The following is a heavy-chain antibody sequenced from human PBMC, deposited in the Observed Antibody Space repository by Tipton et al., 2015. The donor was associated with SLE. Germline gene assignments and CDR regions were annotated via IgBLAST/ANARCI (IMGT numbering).Heavy chain of an antibody. CDR1: GGSISSYY. CDR3: AREGSARGGDAFDI. D-gene: IGHD3-16*01. V-gene: IGHV4-59*01. Sequence: TLSLTCTVSGGSISSYYWSWIRQPPGKGLEWIGYVYYSGSTNYNPSLKGRVTISVDTSKNQFSLKLSSVTAADTAVYYCAREGSARGGDAFDIRGQGTMVTVSS. J-gene: IGHJ3*02. CDR2: VYYSGST.